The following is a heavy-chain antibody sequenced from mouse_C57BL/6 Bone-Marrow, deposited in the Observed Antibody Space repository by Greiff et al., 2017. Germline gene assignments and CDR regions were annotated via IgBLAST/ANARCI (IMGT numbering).Heavy chain of an antibody. D-gene: IGHD2-2*01. Sequence: VQLQQPGAELVKPGASVKMSCKASGYTFTSYWITWVKQRPGQGLEWVGDIYPGSGSTNYNEKFKSKATLTVDTSSSTAYMRLSSLTSEDSAVYYCARIYYGYDGGQGTTLTVTS. CDR1: GYTFTSYW. J-gene: IGHJ2*01. CDR3: ARIYYGYD. CDR2: IYPGSGST. V-gene: IGHV1-55*01.